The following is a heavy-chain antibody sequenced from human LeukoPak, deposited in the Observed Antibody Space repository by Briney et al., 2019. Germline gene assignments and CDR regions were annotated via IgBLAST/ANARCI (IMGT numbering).Heavy chain of an antibody. D-gene: IGHD4-23*01. CDR3: ARKTVVGSYFDY. J-gene: IGHJ4*02. CDR1: GGSISSYY. V-gene: IGHV4-59*01. CDR2: IYYSGST. Sequence: SETLSLTCTVSGGSISSYYWSWIRQPPGKGLEWIGYIYYSGSTNYNPSLKSRVTISVDTSRNQFSLKLSSVTAADTAVYYCARKTVVGSYFDYWGQGTPVTVSS.